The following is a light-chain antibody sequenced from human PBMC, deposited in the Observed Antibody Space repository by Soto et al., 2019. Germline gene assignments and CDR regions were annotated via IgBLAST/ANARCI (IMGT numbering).Light chain of an antibody. Sequence: DIQLTQSPSTLSASVGDRVTITCRASQSVTDWLAWYQQKPGKAPKLLIYAASSLQSGVPSRFSGSGSGTEFSLTISSQQPDYFGTYYCHRYFRSCTFGQGTKVEVK. V-gene: IGKV1-5*01. CDR3: HRYFRSCT. CDR2: AAS. CDR1: QSVTDW. J-gene: IGKJ2*02.